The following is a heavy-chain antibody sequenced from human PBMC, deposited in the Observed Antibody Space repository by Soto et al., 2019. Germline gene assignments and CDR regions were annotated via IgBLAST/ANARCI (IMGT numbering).Heavy chain of an antibody. J-gene: IGHJ4*02. V-gene: IGHV1-3*01. D-gene: IGHD3-9*01. CDR2: INAGNGNT. CDR1: GYTFTSYA. CDR3: ARDILTGYYNYGAWDY. Sequence: ASVKVSCKASGYTFTSYAMHWVRQAPGQRLEWMGWINAGNGNTKYSQKFQGRVTITRDTSASTAYMELSSLRSEDTAVYYCARDILTGYYNYGAWDYWGQGTLVTVSS.